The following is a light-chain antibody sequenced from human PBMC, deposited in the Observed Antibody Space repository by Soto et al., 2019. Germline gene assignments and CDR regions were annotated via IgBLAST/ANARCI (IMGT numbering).Light chain of an antibody. J-gene: IGKJ1*01. V-gene: IGKV1-39*01. CDR2: AAS. CDR1: QSIGNY. Sequence: DIQMTQSPSSLSASVGDRVTITCRASQSIGNYLSWYQQTPGKAPKLLIHAASNLQSGVPSRFSGSGSGTDFTLTISFLQPEDFANYYCQQSHTFPRTFGQGTKVEI. CDR3: QQSHTFPRT.